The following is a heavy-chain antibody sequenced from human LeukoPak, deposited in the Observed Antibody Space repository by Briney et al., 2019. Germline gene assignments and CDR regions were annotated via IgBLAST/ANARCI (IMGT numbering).Heavy chain of an antibody. CDR2: ILGIA. J-gene: IGHJ6*02. CDR3: ARDKEQQPNYYYYGMDV. Sequence: ILGIANYAQKFQGRVTITADKSTSTAYMELSSLRSEDTAVYYCARDKEQQPNYYYYGMDVWGQGTTVTVSS. V-gene: IGHV1-69*04. D-gene: IGHD6-13*01.